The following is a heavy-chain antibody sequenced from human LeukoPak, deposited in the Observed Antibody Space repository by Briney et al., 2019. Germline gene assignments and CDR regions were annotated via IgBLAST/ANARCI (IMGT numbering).Heavy chain of an antibody. CDR3: GRDPDALDY. CDR2: IRRSGNTI. CDR1: GFPFRSYS. J-gene: IGHJ4*02. V-gene: IGHV3-48*02. Sequence: GGPLPHPCAPSGFPFRSYSMKGVREPPGEALEWVAYIRRSGNTIYYADFVKGRFIISRDNAKNSLYLQMTSLRDEDTAVYYCGRDPDALDYWGPGTPVTVSS.